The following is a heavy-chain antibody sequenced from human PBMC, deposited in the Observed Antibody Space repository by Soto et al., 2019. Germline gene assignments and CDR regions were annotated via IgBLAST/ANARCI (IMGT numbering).Heavy chain of an antibody. CDR1: GGSISSYY. Sequence: SETLSLTCTVSGGSISSYYWSWIRQPPGKGLEWIGYIYYSGSTNYNPSLKIRVTISVDTSKNQFSLKLSSVTAADTAVYYCASSGGARGLDYYYYYGMDVWGQGTTVTVSS. V-gene: IGHV4-59*01. CDR3: ASSGGARGLDYYYYYGMDV. D-gene: IGHD5-12*01. CDR2: IYYSGST. J-gene: IGHJ6*02.